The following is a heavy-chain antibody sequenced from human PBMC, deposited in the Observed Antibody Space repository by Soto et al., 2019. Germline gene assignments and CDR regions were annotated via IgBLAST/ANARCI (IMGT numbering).Heavy chain of an antibody. D-gene: IGHD4-17*01. J-gene: IGHJ4*02. CDR3: APSSTTRYYFHY. Sequence: QLQLQESGPGLVNPSETLSLTCTVSGGSISSSLYYWGWIRQPPGKGLEWIGSMYYSGSTYYNPSLKSRVTISVDTSKNQFSLKLSSVTAADTAVYYCAPSSTTRYYFHYWGQGTLVTVSS. CDR1: GGSISSSLYY. CDR2: MYYSGST. V-gene: IGHV4-39*01.